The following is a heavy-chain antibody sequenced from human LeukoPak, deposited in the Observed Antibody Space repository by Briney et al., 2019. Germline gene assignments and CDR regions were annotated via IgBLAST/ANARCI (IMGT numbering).Heavy chain of an antibody. CDR1: GFTFRIYG. Sequence: PGTSLRLSCEASGFTFRIYGMHWVRQAPGKGLEWVAAIWEDGTNIHYADSVKGRFTISRDNSKNTLYLQMNSLRAGDTAVYYCARDSPYYYGSGRGMDVWGQGTTVTVSS. CDR2: IWEDGTNI. CDR3: ARDSPYYYGSGRGMDV. V-gene: IGHV3-33*01. D-gene: IGHD3-10*01. J-gene: IGHJ6*02.